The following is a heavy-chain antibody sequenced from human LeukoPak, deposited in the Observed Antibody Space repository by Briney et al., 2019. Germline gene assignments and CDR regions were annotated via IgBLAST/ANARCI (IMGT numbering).Heavy chain of an antibody. V-gene: IGHV3-23*01. CDR1: GFTFSSYA. CDR3: AKGSYYDSSGSFYSDY. J-gene: IGHJ4*02. Sequence: PGGSLRLSCAAAGFTFSSYAMSWVRQAPGKGLEWVSGIIVSGDNTYYADSVKGRFTTSRHNSKNTLYVQVNSLGTEDTAAYYCAKGSYYDSSGSFYSDYCGQPTLVTVSS. CDR2: IIVSGDNT. D-gene: IGHD3-22*01.